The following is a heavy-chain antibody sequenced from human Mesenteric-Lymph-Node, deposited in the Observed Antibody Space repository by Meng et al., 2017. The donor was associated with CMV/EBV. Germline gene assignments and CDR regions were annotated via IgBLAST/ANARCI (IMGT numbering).Heavy chain of an antibody. D-gene: IGHD6-19*01. CDR1: GYRVISYG. J-gene: IGHJ4*02. CDR2: ISVDNGYA. V-gene: IGHV1-18*01. Sequence: VSCKASGYRVISYGITWVRQAPGQGLEWMGWISVDNGYATYAQNLRDRVTMTTDTSTSTAYMDLRSLTYDDTAIYYCARNVSGWPWDWGQGTLVTVSS. CDR3: ARNVSGWPWD.